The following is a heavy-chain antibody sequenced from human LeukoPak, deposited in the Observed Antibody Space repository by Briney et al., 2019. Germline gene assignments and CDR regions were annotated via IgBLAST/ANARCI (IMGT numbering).Heavy chain of an antibody. J-gene: IGHJ4*02. CDR2: ISYDGSNK. CDR1: GFTFNNYG. CDR3: AKDYCSSSSCYGEY. V-gene: IGHV3-30*18. D-gene: IGHD2-2*01. Sequence: PGRSLRLPCAASGFTFNNYGMHWVRQAPGKGLEWVAVISYDGSNKYYADSVKGRFTISRDNSKNTLYLQMNSLRAEDTAVYYCAKDYCSSSSCYGEYWGQGTLVTVSS.